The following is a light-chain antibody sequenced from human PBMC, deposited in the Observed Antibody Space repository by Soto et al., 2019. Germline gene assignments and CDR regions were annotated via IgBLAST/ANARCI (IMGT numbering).Light chain of an antibody. Sequence: EIVLTQSPGTLSLSPGERATLSCRASQSVSSSSLAWYQQKPGQAPRLLIYGASSRATGIPGRFSGSGYGTDFTLTISRLEPEDFAVYFCQQYRSSPPYTFGQGTKLEI. CDR1: QSVSSSS. CDR2: GAS. V-gene: IGKV3-20*01. J-gene: IGKJ2*01. CDR3: QQYRSSPPYT.